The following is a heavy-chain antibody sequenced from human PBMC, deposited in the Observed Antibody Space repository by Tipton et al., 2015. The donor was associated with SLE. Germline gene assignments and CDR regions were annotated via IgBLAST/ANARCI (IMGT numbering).Heavy chain of an antibody. CDR1: GYTFTGYY. CDR3: ARDPTAAGGDY. CDR2: INPNSGDT. Sequence: QSGAEVKKPGASVKVSCKTSGYTFTGYYMHWVRQAPGQGLEWMGRINPNSGDTNHAQKFQGRVTMTRDTSISTAYMELSSLRSDDTAVYYCARDPTAAGGDYWGQGTLVTVSS. J-gene: IGHJ4*02. D-gene: IGHD6-13*01. V-gene: IGHV1-2*06.